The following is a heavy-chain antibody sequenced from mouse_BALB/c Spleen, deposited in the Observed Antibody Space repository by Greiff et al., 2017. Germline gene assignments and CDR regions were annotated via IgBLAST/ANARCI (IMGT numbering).Heavy chain of an antibody. V-gene: IGHV1S56*01. Sequence: QVQLQQSGPELVKPGASVRISCKASGYTFTSYYIHWVKQRPGQGLEWIGWIYPGNVNTKYNEKFKGKATLTADKSSSTAYMQLSSLTSEDSAVYFCAREGIYYGYDDVFAYWGQGTLVTVSA. CDR1: GYTFTSYY. D-gene: IGHD2-2*01. J-gene: IGHJ3*01. CDR2: IYPGNVNT. CDR3: AREGIYYGYDDVFAY.